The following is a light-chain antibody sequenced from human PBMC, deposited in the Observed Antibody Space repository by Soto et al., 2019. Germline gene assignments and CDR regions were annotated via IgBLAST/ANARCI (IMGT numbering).Light chain of an antibody. J-gene: IGLJ2*01. CDR1: SSDIGGYNP. Sequence: QSALAQPRSVSGSPGQSVTMSCTGTSSDIGGYNPVSWYQQHPGKAPKLMISDVSKRPSGVPDRFSGSKSGITASLTISGLQADDEADYYCCSYAGTYTSFGGGTKLTVL. CDR2: DVS. CDR3: CSYAGTYTS. V-gene: IGLV2-11*01.